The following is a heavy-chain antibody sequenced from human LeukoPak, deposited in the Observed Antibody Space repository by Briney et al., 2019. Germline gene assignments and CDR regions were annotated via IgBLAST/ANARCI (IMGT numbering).Heavy chain of an antibody. CDR1: GGSVSSSNYY. V-gene: IGHV4-39*07. CDR3: ARKPIVSSAWYYFDY. CDR2: IYYSGSA. D-gene: IGHD6-13*01. J-gene: IGHJ4*02. Sequence: PSETLSLTCTVSGGSVSSSNYYWSWIRQPPGKGLEWIGNIYYSGSAYYNPSLKSRVTMSVDTSKNHFSLKLSSVTAADTGVYYCARKPIVSSAWYYFDYWGQGTLVTVSS.